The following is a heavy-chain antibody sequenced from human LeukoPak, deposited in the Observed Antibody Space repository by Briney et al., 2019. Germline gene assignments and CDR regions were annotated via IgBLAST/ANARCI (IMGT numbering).Heavy chain of an antibody. CDR1: GFTFSSYA. CDR3: ARDLVAAAAPDY. J-gene: IGHJ4*02. D-gene: IGHD6-13*01. CDR2: ISYDGSNK. Sequence: GRSLRLSCAASGFTFSSYAMHWVRQAPGKGLEWVAVISYDGSNKYYADSVKGRFTIPRDNSKNTLYLQMNSLRAEDTAVYYCARDLVAAAAPDYWGQGTLVTVSP. V-gene: IGHV3-30-3*01.